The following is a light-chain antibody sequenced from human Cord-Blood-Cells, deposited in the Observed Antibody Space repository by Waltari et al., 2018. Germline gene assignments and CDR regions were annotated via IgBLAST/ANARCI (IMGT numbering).Light chain of an antibody. CDR2: QDS. CDR1: KLGDKY. CDR3: QAWDSSTAVV. Sequence: SYELTQPPSVSVSPGQTASITCSGDKLGDKYACWYQQKPGQSPVLVIYQDSKRPSGSPERFSCSNSGNTATLTISGTQAMDEADYYCQAWDSSTAVVFGGGTKLTVL. V-gene: IGLV3-1*01. J-gene: IGLJ2*01.